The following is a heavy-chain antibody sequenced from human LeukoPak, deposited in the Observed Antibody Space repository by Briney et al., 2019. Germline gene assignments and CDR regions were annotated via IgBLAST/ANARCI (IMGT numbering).Heavy chain of an antibody. D-gene: IGHD2-2*01. V-gene: IGHV1-69*01. Sequence: SVKVSCKASGGTFSSYAISWVRQAPGQGLEWMEGIIPIFGTANYAQKFQGRVTITADESTSTAYMELSSLRSEDTAVYYCARGKVPAAIGDSFGWFDPWGQGTLVTVSS. J-gene: IGHJ5*02. CDR2: IIPIFGTA. CDR1: GGTFSSYA. CDR3: ARGKVPAAIGDSFGWFDP.